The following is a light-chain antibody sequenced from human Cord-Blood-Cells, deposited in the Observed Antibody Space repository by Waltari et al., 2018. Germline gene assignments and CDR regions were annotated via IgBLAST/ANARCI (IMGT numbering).Light chain of an antibody. CDR1: SLRSYY. CDR3: NSRDSSGNHVV. Sequence: SSELTQDPAVSVALGQTVRITCQGDSLRSYYSNWYQQKPGQTPVLVIYGKNNRPTGIPDRFSGSRSGNTASLTITGAQAEDEADYYCNSRDSSGNHVVFGGGTKLTVL. V-gene: IGLV3-19*01. J-gene: IGLJ2*01. CDR2: GKN.